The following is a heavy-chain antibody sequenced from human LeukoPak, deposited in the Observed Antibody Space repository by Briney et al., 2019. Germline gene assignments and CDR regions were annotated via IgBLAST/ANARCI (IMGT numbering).Heavy chain of an antibody. CDR1: GYTFTSYD. V-gene: IGHV1-8*01. CDR2: MNPNSGNT. Sequence: ASVKVSCKASGYTFTSYDINWVRQATGQGLEWMGWMNPNSGNTGYAQKFQGRDTMTRNTSISTAYMELSSLRSEDTAVYYCARALRITIFGVVIGAWFDPWGQGTLVTVSS. D-gene: IGHD3-3*01. CDR3: ARALRITIFGVVIGAWFDP. J-gene: IGHJ5*02.